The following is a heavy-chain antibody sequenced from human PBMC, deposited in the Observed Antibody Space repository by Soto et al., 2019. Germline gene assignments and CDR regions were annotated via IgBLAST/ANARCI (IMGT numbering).Heavy chain of an antibody. CDR1: GFTFSSYG. V-gene: IGHV3-33*01. J-gene: IGHJ6*02. CDR3: ARLYSSDGYCSGGSCYSDYYYYGMDV. CDR2: IWYDGSNK. D-gene: IGHD2-15*01. Sequence: HPGGSLRLSCAASGFTFSSYGMHWVRQAPGKGLEWVAVIWYDGSNKYYADSVKGRFTISRDNSKNTLYLQMNSLRAEDTAVYYCARLYSSDGYCSGGSCYSDYYYYGMDVWGQGTTVTVSS.